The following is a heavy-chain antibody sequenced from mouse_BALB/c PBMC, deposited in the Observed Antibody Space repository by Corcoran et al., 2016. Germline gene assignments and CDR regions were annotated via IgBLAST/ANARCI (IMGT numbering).Heavy chain of an antibody. D-gene: IGHD3-2*01. V-gene: IGHV1-66*01. J-gene: IGHJ2*01. CDR2: IFPGSGNT. CDR3: AKTARATYYFDY. CDR1: GYSFTSYY. Sequence: QVQLQQSGPELVKPGASVKISCQASGYSFTSYYIHWVKQRPGQGLEWIGWIFPGSGNTKYNEKFKGKATLTADTSSSTAYMQLSSLTSEDSAVYFCAKTARATYYFDYWGQGTTLTVSS.